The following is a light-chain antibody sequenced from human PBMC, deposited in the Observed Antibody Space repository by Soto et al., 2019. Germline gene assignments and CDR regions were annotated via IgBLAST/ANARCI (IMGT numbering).Light chain of an antibody. CDR3: QQYNNWPPWT. CDR1: QSVSYN. J-gene: IGKJ1*01. Sequence: EIVMTQSPATLSVSPGERVTLSCRASQSVSYNLAWYQQKPGQAPRLLIYGPSTRATGIPARFSGSGSGTEFTLTISSLQSEDFAVYYCQQYNNWPPWTFGQGTKVEIK. CDR2: GPS. V-gene: IGKV3-15*01.